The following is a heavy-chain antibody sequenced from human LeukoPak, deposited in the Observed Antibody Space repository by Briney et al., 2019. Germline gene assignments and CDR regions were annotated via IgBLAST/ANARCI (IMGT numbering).Heavy chain of an antibody. Sequence: PSETLSLTCAVSGGSISSGGYSWSWIRQPPGKGLEWIGYIYHSGSTYYNPSLKSRVTISVDRSKNQFSLKLSSVTAADTAVYYCARGYYYDSSGYYSLFQHWGQGTLVTVSS. CDR3: ARGYYYDSSGYYSLFQH. CDR1: GGSISSGGYS. J-gene: IGHJ1*01. V-gene: IGHV4-30-2*01. CDR2: IYHSGST. D-gene: IGHD3-22*01.